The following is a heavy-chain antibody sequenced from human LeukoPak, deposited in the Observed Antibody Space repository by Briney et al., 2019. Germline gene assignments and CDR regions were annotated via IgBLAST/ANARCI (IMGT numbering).Heavy chain of an antibody. J-gene: IGHJ3*02. CDR1: GGTFSSYA. CDR3: ASKADVLLESLGAFDI. D-gene: IGHD3-10*01. Sequence: ASVKVSCKASGGTFSSYAISWVRQAPGQGLEWMGGNIPIFGTANYAQKFQGRVTITTDESTSTAYMELSSLRSEDTAVYYCASKADVLLESLGAFDIWGQGTMVTVSS. CDR2: NIPIFGTA. V-gene: IGHV1-69*05.